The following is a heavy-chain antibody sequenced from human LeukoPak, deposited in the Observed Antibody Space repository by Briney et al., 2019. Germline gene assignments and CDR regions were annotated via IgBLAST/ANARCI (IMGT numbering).Heavy chain of an antibody. CDR1: GGSISSSSYY. V-gene: IGHV4-39*01. J-gene: IGHJ4*02. CDR2: IYYSGST. Sequence: SETLSLTCTVSGGSISSSSYYWGWIRQPPGKGLEWIGSIYYSGSTYYNPSLKSRVTISVDTSKNQFSLKLSSVTAADTAVYYCARVGWRYSSSWYKTLPFDYWGQGTLVTVSS. D-gene: IGHD6-13*01. CDR3: ARVGWRYSSSWYKTLPFDY.